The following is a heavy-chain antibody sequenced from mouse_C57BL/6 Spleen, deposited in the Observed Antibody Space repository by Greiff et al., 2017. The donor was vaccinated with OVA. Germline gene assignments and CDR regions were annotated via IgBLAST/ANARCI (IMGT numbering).Heavy chain of an antibody. J-gene: IGHJ2*01. V-gene: IGHV14-1*01. CDR3: TTSYYYGSRYGYFDY. CDR1: GFNIKDYY. CDR2: IDPEDGDT. D-gene: IGHD1-1*01. Sequence: EVQLQQSGAELVRPGASVKLSCTASGFNIKDYYMHRVKQRPEQGLEWIGRIDPEDGDTEYAPKFQGKATMTADTSSNTAYLQLSSLTSEDTAVYYCTTSYYYGSRYGYFDYWGQGTTLTVSS.